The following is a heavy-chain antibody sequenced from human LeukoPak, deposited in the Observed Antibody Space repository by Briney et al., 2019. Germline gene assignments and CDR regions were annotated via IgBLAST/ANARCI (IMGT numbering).Heavy chain of an antibody. V-gene: IGHV3-11*01. CDR2: ISSSGSSI. CDR3: ARDGEFYYDRSSY. Sequence: GGSLRLSCAASGFTFSDYYMSWIRQAPGKGLEWISYISSSGSSIYYADSVKGRFTISRDNAKNSLYLQMNSLRAEDTAAYYCARDGEFYYDRSSYWGQGSLVTVSS. CDR1: GFTFSDYY. J-gene: IGHJ4*02. D-gene: IGHD3-22*01.